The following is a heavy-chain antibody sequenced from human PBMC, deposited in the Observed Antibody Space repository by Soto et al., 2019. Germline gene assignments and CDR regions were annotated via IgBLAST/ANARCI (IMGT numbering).Heavy chain of an antibody. CDR1: GGSISSSSYY. CDR3: ARHRVVATPDAFDI. V-gene: IGHV4-39*01. J-gene: IGHJ3*02. D-gene: IGHD5-12*01. CDR2: IYYSGST. Sequence: SEPLSLTCTVSGGSISSSSYYWGWIRQPPGKGLEWIGSIYYSGSTYYNPSLKSRVTISVDTSKNQFSLKLSSVTAADTAVYYCARHRVVATPDAFDIWGQGTMVTVSS.